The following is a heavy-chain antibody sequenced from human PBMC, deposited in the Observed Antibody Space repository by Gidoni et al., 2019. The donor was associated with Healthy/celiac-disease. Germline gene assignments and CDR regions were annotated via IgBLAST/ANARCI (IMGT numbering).Heavy chain of an antibody. CDR3: AKGAGITMIVVAIDY. V-gene: IGHV3-23*01. J-gene: IGHJ4*02. CDR2: ISVSGGST. D-gene: IGHD3-22*01. CDR1: GFTFSSYA. Sequence: EVQLLESGGGLVQPGGSLRLSCAASGFTFSSYAMSWVRQAPGKGLEWVSAISVSGGSTYYAASVKGRCTISRDNSKNTLYLQMNSLRAEDTAVYYCAKGAGITMIVVAIDYWGQGTLVTVSS.